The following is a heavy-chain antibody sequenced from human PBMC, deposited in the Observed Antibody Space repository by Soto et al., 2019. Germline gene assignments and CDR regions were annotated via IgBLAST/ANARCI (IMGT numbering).Heavy chain of an antibody. D-gene: IGHD6-13*01. CDR1: GFTFSSYA. CDR3: AKDGEGQQLPHHNGMDV. Sequence: VGSLRLSCAASGFTFSSYAMSWVRQAPGKGLEWVSAISGSGGSTYYADSVKGRFTISRDNSKNTLYLQMNSLRAEATAVYYCAKDGEGQQLPHHNGMDVWGQGTTVTVSS. J-gene: IGHJ6*02. CDR2: ISGSGGST. V-gene: IGHV3-23*01.